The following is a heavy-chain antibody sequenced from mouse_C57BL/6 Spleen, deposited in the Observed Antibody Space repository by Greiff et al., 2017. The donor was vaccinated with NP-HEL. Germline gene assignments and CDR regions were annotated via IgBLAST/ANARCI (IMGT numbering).Heavy chain of an antibody. D-gene: IGHD1-1*01. CDR3: ARVITTVVAGGYFDY. CDR2: IDPSDSYT. Sequence: QVQLKQPGAELVMPGASVKLSCKASGYTFTSYWMHWVKQRPGQGLEWIGEIDPSDSYTNYNQKFKGKSTLTVDKSSSTAYMPLSSLTSEDSAVYDCARVITTVVAGGYFDYWGQGTTLTVAS. J-gene: IGHJ2*01. CDR1: GYTFTSYW. V-gene: IGHV1-69*01.